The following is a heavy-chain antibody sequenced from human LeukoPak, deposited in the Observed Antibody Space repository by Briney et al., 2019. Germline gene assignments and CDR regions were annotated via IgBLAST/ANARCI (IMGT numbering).Heavy chain of an antibody. J-gene: IGHJ3*02. CDR2: IYHSGST. CDR3: ARWGMTTVTRDDAFDI. D-gene: IGHD4-17*01. CDR1: GYSISSGYY. V-gene: IGHV4-38-2*02. Sequence: PSETLSLTCTVSGYSISSGYYWGWIRQPPGKGLEWIGSIYHSGSTYYNPSLKSRVTISVDTSKNQFSLKLSSVTAADTAVYYCARWGMTTVTRDDAFDIWGQGTMVTVSS.